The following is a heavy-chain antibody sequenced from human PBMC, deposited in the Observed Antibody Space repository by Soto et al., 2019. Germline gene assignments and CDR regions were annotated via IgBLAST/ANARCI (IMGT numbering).Heavy chain of an antibody. CDR2: IDVGSGKT. CDR3: AREFQSLSSTWREFFHH. J-gene: IGHJ1*01. Sequence: SVKVSCKASGFTFTNSAVQWVRQARGQRLEWIGWIDVGSGKTNYAQKFKGRVTITRDISASTAYMELSSLSPEDTAVYFCAREFQSLSSTWREFFHHWGQGTLVTVSS. V-gene: IGHV1-58*01. CDR1: GFTFTNSA. D-gene: IGHD6-13*01.